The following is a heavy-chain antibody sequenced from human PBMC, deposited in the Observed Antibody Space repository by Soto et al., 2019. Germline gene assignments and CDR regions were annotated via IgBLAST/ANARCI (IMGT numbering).Heavy chain of an antibody. Sequence: ASVKVSCKASGYTFSDYYIHWVRQAPGQGLEWMGWINPNSGGTKYAPKFQGGVTMTRDTSITTAYMELSRLRSGDTAVHYCAKGPATAKPEGVDFWGQGTLVTVSS. CDR3: AKGPATAKPEGVDF. V-gene: IGHV1-2*02. CDR1: GYTFSDYY. CDR2: INPNSGGT. J-gene: IGHJ4*02. D-gene: IGHD1-1*01.